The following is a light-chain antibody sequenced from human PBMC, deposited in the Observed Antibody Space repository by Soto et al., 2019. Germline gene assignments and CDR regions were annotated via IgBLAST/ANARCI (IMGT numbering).Light chain of an antibody. V-gene: IGLV2-14*01. CDR3: SSYTNSGTWV. CDR2: EVT. CDR1: SSDVGGYQY. Sequence: QSALTQSASVSGSPGQSITISCTGTSSDVGGYQYVSWYQQHPGKAPKLMIYEVTNRPSGVSNRFSGSKSGNTASLTISGLQPEDEADYYCSSYTNSGTWVFGGGTKLTVL. J-gene: IGLJ3*02.